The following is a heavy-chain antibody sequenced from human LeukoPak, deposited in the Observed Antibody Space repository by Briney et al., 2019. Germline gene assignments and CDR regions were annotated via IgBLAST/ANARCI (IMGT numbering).Heavy chain of an antibody. V-gene: IGHV4-59*01. CDR3: ARWGYFDSSGYFVVDY. D-gene: IGHD3-22*01. CDR1: GGSISRYY. CDR2: IHYRGST. J-gene: IGHJ4*02. Sequence: SETLSLTCTVSGGSISRYYWNWIRQPPGERLEWIGWIHYRGSTAYNPSLESRVTMSVDTSKNRISLKMTSVTAADTATYYCARWGYFDSSGYFVVDYWGQGALVTVSS.